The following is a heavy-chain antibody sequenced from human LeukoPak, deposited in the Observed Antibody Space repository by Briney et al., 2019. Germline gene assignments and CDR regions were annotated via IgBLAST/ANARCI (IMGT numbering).Heavy chain of an antibody. CDR1: GGFISSYY. Sequence: SETLSLTCTVSGGFISSYYWSWIRQPAGKGLEWIGRIYTSGSTNYNPSLKSRVTMSVDTSKNQFSLKLSSVTAADTAVYYCAREYVYYDSTNFDYWGQGTLVTVSS. CDR3: AREYVYYDSTNFDY. V-gene: IGHV4-4*07. D-gene: IGHD3-22*01. CDR2: IYTSGST. J-gene: IGHJ4*02.